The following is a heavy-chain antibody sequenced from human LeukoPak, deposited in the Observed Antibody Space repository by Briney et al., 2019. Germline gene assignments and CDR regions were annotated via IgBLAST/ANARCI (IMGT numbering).Heavy chain of an antibody. V-gene: IGHV3-30*02. J-gene: IGHJ6*03. CDR2: IQYDGSNE. CDR3: ARELEGGYSGYDPNYYYYYMDV. CDR1: GFTFSSYG. Sequence: GGSLRLSCAASGFTFSSYGMHWVRQAPGKGLEWVAYIQYDGSNEQYADSVKGRFSISRDSSKNILYLQMNSLRAEDTAVYYCARELEGGYSGYDPNYYYYYMDVWGKGTTVTISS. D-gene: IGHD5-12*01.